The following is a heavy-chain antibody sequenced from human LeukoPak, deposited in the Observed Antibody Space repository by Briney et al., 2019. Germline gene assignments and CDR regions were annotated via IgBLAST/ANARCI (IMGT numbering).Heavy chain of an antibody. D-gene: IGHD1-26*01. CDR1: GGSISSYY. J-gene: IGHJ4*02. CDR2: IYTPGST. CDR3: ASWASVGATSGPFDY. Sequence: PSETLSLTCTVSGGSISSYYWTWIRQPAGKGLEWIGRIYTPGSTNYNPSLKSRVTISVDTSKNQFSLKLSSVTAADTAVYYCASWASVGATSGPFDYWGQGTLVTVSS. V-gene: IGHV4-4*07.